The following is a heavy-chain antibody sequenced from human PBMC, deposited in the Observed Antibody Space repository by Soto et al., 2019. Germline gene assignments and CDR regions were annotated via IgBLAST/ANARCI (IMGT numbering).Heavy chain of an antibody. CDR1: GYTFSNYA. Sequence: QGHLVQSGAEVKRPGGSVKVSCKASGYTFSNYALHWVRQAPGQSLEWMGWIDGGSGDTKYSQKFQGRVTITRDTSASTAYMELSSLISEDTAVYYCARLARHISGWDTHFDSWGQGTLVTVSS. V-gene: IGHV1-3*01. CDR3: ARLARHISGWDTHFDS. CDR2: IDGGSGDT. J-gene: IGHJ4*02. D-gene: IGHD6-19*01.